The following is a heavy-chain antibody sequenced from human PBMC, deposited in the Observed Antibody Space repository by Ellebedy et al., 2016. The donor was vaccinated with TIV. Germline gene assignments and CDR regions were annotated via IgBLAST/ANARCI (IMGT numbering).Heavy chain of an antibody. Sequence: AASVKVSCKVSGYTLTELSMHWVRQAPGQGLEWMGIINPRGSADYPQKFQGRVTVTRDTSTSTVYMELSSLRSEDTAVYYCARLFTMVRGVIIAHGMDVWGQGTTVTVSS. D-gene: IGHD3-10*01. CDR3: ARLFTMVRGVIIAHGMDV. J-gene: IGHJ6*02. CDR2: INPRGSA. CDR1: GYTLTELS. V-gene: IGHV1-46*01.